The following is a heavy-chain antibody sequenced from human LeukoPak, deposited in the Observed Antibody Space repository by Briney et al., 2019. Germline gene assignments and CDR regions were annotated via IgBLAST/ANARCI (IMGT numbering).Heavy chain of an antibody. CDR3: ARPATARNAFDI. Sequence: PSQTLSLTCTVSGGSISSSNYYWGWIRQPPGKGLEWIGSIHYSGSTYYNPSLKSRVTISVDTSKNQFSLKLSSVTAADTAVYFCARPATARNAFDIWGQGTMVTVSS. J-gene: IGHJ3*02. CDR2: IHYSGST. CDR1: GGSISSSNYY. D-gene: IGHD6-6*01. V-gene: IGHV4-39*01.